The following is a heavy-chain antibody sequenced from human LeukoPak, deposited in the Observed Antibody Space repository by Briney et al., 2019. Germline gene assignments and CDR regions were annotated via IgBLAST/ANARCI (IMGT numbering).Heavy chain of an antibody. D-gene: IGHD3-22*01. J-gene: IGHJ4*02. CDR2: IYPGDSDT. V-gene: IGHV5-51*01. CDR1: GYSFTSYW. Sequence: GESLKISCKASGYSFTSYWIGWVRPMPGKGLEWMGIIYPGDSDTRYSPSFQGQVTISADKSISTAYLQWSSLKASDTAMYYCARAPVNYYDSSGPFDYWGQGTLVTVSS. CDR3: ARAPVNYYDSSGPFDY.